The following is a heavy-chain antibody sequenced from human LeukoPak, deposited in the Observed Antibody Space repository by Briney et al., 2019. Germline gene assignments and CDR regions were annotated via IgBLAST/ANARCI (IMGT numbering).Heavy chain of an antibody. D-gene: IGHD2-2*01. CDR1: GFTFSSYG. J-gene: IGHJ3*02. V-gene: IGHV3-30*02. CDR2: IRYDGSKK. CDR3: AKDRIPAALMAFDI. Sequence: GGSLRLSCAASGFTFSSYGMHWVRQAPGKWLEWVAFIRYDGSKKDYTDSVKGRFTISRDNSKNTQYLQMNSLRTEDTAVYYCAKDRIPAALMAFDIWGQGTMVTVSS.